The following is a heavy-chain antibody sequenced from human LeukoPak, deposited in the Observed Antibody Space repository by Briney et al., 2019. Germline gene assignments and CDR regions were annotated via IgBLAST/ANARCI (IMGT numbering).Heavy chain of an antibody. J-gene: IGHJ5*02. CDR2: INHSGST. V-gene: IGHV4-34*01. Sequence: PSETLSLTCAVYGGSFSGYYWSWIRQPPGKGLEWIGEINHSGSTNYNPSLKSRVTISVDTSKNQFSLKLSSVTAADMAVYYCARTGYSSGWYVWFDPWGQGTLVTVSS. CDR3: ARTGYSSGWYVWFDP. CDR1: GGSFSGYY. D-gene: IGHD6-19*01.